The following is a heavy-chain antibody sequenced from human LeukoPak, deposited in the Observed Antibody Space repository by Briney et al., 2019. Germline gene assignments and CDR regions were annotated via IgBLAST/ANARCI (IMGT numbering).Heavy chain of an antibody. Sequence: ASVKVSCKASGYTLTTYYMHWVRQAPGQGLEWMGIINPSSGSTGYAQKFQGRVTMTRDTSTSTVYMELSSLRSEDTAVYYCATSETVGTTTGRRVLDYWGQGTLVTVSS. D-gene: IGHD1-26*01. CDR1: GYTLTTYY. CDR2: INPSSGST. V-gene: IGHV1-46*01. CDR3: ATSETVGTTTGRRVLDY. J-gene: IGHJ4*02.